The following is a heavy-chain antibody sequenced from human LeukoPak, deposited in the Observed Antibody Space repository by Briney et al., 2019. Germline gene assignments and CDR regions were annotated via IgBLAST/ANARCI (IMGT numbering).Heavy chain of an antibody. Sequence: GGSLRLSCAASGFTFSSYEMNWVRQAPGKGLEWVSYISSSGSTIYYADSVRGRFTISRDNSKNTLYLHMNSLRVEDTAVYYCAKDMESAYDCSGYYSPFDCWAQGTLVTVSS. D-gene: IGHD3-22*01. J-gene: IGHJ4*02. V-gene: IGHV3-48*03. CDR3: AKDMESAYDCSGYYSPFDC. CDR2: ISSSGSTI. CDR1: GFTFSSYE.